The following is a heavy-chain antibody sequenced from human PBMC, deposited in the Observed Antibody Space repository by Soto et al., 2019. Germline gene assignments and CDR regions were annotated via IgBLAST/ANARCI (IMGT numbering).Heavy chain of an antibody. CDR1: GFAFNDYV. D-gene: IGHD2-2*01. V-gene: IGHV3-21*06. CDR2: ISKSDYT. Sequence: GGSLRLSCAASGFAFNDYVINWVRQSPGKGLEWVSSISKSDYTYYSDSVKGRFTISRDNAKNSVSLQMSTLRVEDTAVYYCAREDSIIIPAVSDFWGQGTLVTVSS. J-gene: IGHJ4*02. CDR3: AREDSIIIPAVSDF.